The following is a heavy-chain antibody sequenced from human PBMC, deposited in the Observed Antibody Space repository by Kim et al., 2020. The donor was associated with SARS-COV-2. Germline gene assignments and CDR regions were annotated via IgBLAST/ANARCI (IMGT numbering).Heavy chain of an antibody. D-gene: IGHD6-6*01. J-gene: IGHJ4*02. CDR3: ARESGKSIAARCFDY. V-gene: IGHV1-3*01. Sequence: QKFQGRVTITRDTSASTAYMELSSLRSEDTAVYYCARESGKSIAARCFDYWGQGTLGTVSS.